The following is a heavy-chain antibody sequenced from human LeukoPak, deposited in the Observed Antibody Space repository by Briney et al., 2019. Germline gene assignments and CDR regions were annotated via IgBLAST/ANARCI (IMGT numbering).Heavy chain of an antibody. V-gene: IGHV3-30*04. Sequence: GGSLRLSCAASGFTFSSYAMHWVRQAPGKGLEWVAVISYGGSNKYYADSVKGRFTISRDNSKNTLYLQMNSLRAEDTAVYYCAREQQLNVPFDYWGQGTLVTVSS. D-gene: IGHD6-13*01. J-gene: IGHJ4*02. CDR2: ISYGGSNK. CDR1: GFTFSSYA. CDR3: AREQQLNVPFDY.